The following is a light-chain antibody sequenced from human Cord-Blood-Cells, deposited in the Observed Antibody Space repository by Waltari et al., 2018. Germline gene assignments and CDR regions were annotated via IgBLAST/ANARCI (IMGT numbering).Light chain of an antibody. CDR3: QQYNSYSLMYT. V-gene: IGKV1-5*03. Sequence: DIQLPQSPSTLSASVGDRVTITCRASQSIISWLAWYQQQPGKAPKLLISKSSSLESGVPSRFSGSGSGTEFTLTISRLQPDDCASYYCQQYNSYSLMYTVGQGTKLEIK. J-gene: IGKJ2*01. CDR1: QSIISW. CDR2: KSS.